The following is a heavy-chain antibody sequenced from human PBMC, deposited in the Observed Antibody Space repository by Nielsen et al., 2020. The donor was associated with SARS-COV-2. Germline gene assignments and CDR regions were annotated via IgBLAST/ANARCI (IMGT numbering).Heavy chain of an antibody. CDR3: AKGSY. Sequence: LKISCAASGFTFDDYAMHWVRQAPGKGLEWVSGISWNSGSIGYADSVKGRFTISRDNAKNSLYLQMNSLRAEDTALYYCAKGSYWGQGTLVTVSS. CDR2: ISWNSGSI. V-gene: IGHV3-9*01. CDR1: GFTFDDYA. J-gene: IGHJ4*02.